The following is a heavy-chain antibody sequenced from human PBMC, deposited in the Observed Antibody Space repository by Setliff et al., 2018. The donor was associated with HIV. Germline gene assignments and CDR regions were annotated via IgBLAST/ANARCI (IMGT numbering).Heavy chain of an antibody. CDR3: ARTKADGYNGVFDS. CDR2: IYYSGST. D-gene: IGHD5-12*01. Sequence: SETLSLTCAVYGGSFSGYYWSWIRQPPGQGLEWIGSIYYSGSTYYNPSLKSRVTISVDTSKTRFSLRLTSVTAADTAVYYSARTKADGYNGVFDSWGQGTLVTVSS. V-gene: IGHV4-34*01. J-gene: IGHJ4*02. CDR1: GGSFSGYY.